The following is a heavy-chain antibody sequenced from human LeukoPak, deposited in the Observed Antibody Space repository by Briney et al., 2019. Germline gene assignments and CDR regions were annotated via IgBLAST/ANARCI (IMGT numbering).Heavy chain of an antibody. J-gene: IGHJ4*02. CDR3: ARVTKQWLFDY. D-gene: IGHD6-19*01. Sequence: PSETLSLTCTVSGGSISSYYWSWIRQPPGEGLEWIGYIYYSGSTNYNPSLKSRVTISVDTSKNQFSLKLSSVTAADTAVYYCARVTKQWLFDYWGQGTLVTVSS. CDR1: GGSISSYY. CDR2: IYYSGST. V-gene: IGHV4-59*01.